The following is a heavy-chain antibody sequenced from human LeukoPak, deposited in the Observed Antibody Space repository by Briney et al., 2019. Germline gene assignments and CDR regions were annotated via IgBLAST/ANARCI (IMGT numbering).Heavy chain of an antibody. CDR2: ITSTSSAE. V-gene: IGHV3-48*02. CDR3: ARDTNWGFDY. CDR1: GFTFSTNS. J-gene: IGHJ4*02. Sequence: GGSLRLSCAASGFTFSTNSMNWVRQAPGKGLEWISYITSTSSAEYYADSVKGRFTISRDNAKNLLYLQMNSLRDEDTALYYCARDTNWGFDYWGQGTLVTVTS. D-gene: IGHD7-27*01.